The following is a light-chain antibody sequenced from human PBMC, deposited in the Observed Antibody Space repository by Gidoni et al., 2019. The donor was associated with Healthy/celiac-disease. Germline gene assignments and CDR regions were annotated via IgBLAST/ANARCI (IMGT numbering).Light chain of an antibody. CDR1: QSVSSN. Sequence: EIVMTQSPATLSVAPGERATLSCSASQSVSSNLAWYQQKPGQAPRLLIYGASTRATGIPARFSGSGSGTEFTLTISSLQSEDFAVYYWQQYNNWPKWTFGQGTKVEIK. CDR2: GAS. CDR3: QQYNNWPKWT. J-gene: IGKJ1*01. V-gene: IGKV3-15*01.